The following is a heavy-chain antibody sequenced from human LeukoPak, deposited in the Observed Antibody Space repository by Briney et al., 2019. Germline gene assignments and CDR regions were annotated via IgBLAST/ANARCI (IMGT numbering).Heavy chain of an antibody. CDR2: IYTSGST. CDR1: GGSISGYY. CDR3: ARNYDSSGYSWDY. V-gene: IGHV4-4*09. D-gene: IGHD3-22*01. J-gene: IGHJ4*02. Sequence: SETLSLTCTVSGGSISGYYWSWIRQPPGKGLEWIGYIYTSGSTNYNPSLKSRVTISVDTSKSQFSLKLSSVTAADTAVYYCARNYDSSGYSWDYWGQGTLVTVSS.